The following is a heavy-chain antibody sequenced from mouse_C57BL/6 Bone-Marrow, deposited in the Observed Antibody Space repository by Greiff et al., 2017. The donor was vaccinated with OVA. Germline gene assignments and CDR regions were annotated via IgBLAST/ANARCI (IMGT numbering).Heavy chain of an antibody. J-gene: IGHJ2*01. CDR1: GYTFTSYW. CDR3: ARRGVLRPWGFDY. Sequence: QVQLQQPGAELVKPGASVKMSCKASGYTFTSYWITWVKLRPGQGLEWIGDIYPGSGSTNYNEKFKSKATLTVDTSSSTAYMQLSSLTSEDSAVYYCARRGVLRPWGFDYWGQGTTLTVSS. D-gene: IGHD1-1*01. CDR2: IYPGSGST. V-gene: IGHV1-55*01.